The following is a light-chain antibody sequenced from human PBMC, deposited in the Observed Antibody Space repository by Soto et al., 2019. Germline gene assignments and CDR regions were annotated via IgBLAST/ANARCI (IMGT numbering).Light chain of an antibody. CDR2: KAS. V-gene: IGKV1-5*03. Sequence: DIQMTQSPSTLSASVGDRVTITCRASQSISTWLAWYQQKPGKAPKLLIYKASSVESGVPSRFSGSGSGTEFTLTISSRQPDECATYYCQQYETYCTFGQGTKLEIK. J-gene: IGKJ2*02. CDR1: QSISTW. CDR3: QQYETYCT.